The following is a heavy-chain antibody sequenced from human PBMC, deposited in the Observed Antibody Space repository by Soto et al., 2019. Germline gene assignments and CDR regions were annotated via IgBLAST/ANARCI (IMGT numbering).Heavy chain of an antibody. CDR3: ARRDCFSSSCYFKY. CDR2: INPSGATT. D-gene: IGHD2-2*01. Sequence: QVSLVQSGAEVKKPGASVKVSCKASGYTFTSYYVHWVRQAPGQGLEWMGIINPSGATTTYAQNFQGRVAMTRDTSTSTVYMELSSLRSEDTVVYYCARRDCFSSSCYFKYWGQGTLVTVSS. CDR1: GYTFTSYY. J-gene: IGHJ4*02. V-gene: IGHV1-46*01.